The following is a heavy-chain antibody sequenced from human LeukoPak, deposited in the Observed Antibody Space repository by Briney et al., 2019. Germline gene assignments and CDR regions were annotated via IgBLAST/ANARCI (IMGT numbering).Heavy chain of an antibody. J-gene: IGHJ4*02. D-gene: IGHD6-13*01. V-gene: IGHV3-7*03. CDR2: IKQDGSEK. Sequence: GGSLRLSCAASGFTFSSYWMNWVRQAPGKGLEWVASIKQDGSEKYYVDSVKGRFTISRDIAKNSLYLQMNSLRAEDTAIYYCARDGPAAGLYFDYWGQGTLVTVSS. CDR1: GFTFSSYW. CDR3: ARDGPAAGLYFDY.